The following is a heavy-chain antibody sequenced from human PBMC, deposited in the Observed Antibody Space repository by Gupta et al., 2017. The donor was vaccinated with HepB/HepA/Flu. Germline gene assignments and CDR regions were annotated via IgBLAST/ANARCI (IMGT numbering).Heavy chain of an antibody. CDR1: GFTFSSYW. Sequence: EVQLVESGGGLVQPGGSLRLSCAASGFTFSSYWMSWVRQAPGKGLEWVANIKQDGSEKYYVDSVKGRFTISRDNAKNSLYLKMNSLRAEDTAVYYGARDDGSDDFWSGYYGAFDIWGQGTMVTVSS. J-gene: IGHJ3*02. CDR2: IKQDGSEK. CDR3: ARDDGSDDFWSGYYGAFDI. D-gene: IGHD3-3*01. V-gene: IGHV3-7*01.